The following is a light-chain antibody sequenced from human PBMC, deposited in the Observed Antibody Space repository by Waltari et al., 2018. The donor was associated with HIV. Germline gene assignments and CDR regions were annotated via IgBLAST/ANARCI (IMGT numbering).Light chain of an antibody. CDR3: QQYNSDSWT. V-gene: IGKV1-5*03. J-gene: IGKJ1*01. CDR2: KAS. CDR1: QSISTS. Sequence: DILMTQSPSTLTASIGDRVTITCRASQSISTSLAWYQQKPGSAPKLLMYKASTLGSGVPSRISGSGSGTEFTLTISSLQPEDFATYCGQQYNSDSWTFGQGTQVEIK.